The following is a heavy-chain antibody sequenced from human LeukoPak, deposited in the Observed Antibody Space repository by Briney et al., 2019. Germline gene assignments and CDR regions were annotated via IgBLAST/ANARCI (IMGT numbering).Heavy chain of an antibody. Sequence: PSETLSLTCAVYGGSFSSYYWTWIRQPPGKGLEWIGEINHSGSTNYNPSLKSRVTISVDTSKNQFSLKLSSVTAADTAVYYCAREPNYWIGGYYMDVWGKGTTVTISS. CDR2: INHSGST. CDR1: GGSFSSYY. J-gene: IGHJ6*03. D-gene: IGHD3-10*01. V-gene: IGHV4-34*01. CDR3: AREPNYWIGGYYMDV.